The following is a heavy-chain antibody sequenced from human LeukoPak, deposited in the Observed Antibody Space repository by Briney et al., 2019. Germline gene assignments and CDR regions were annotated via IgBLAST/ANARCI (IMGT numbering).Heavy chain of an antibody. V-gene: IGHV3-48*02. CDR1: GFTFSSYS. D-gene: IGHD5-18*01. CDR3: ARAYSYGYYFDY. Sequence: GGSLRLSFAASGFTFSSYSMNWVRQPPGKGLEWVSYISSSSSTIYYADSVKGRFTISRDNAKNSLYLQMNSLRDEDTAVYYCARAYSYGYYFDYWGQGTLVTVSS. CDR2: ISSSSSTI. J-gene: IGHJ4*02.